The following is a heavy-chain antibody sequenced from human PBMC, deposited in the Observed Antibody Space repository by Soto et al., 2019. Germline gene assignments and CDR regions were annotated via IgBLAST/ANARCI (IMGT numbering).Heavy chain of an antibody. CDR1: GGSISSGGFS. D-gene: IGHD1-26*01. Sequence: PWETLSLTCTVSGGSISSGGFSWTWIRQSPGKGLEWIGYTYQSGSAYYNPSLKSRVTISVDRYKNQFSLNLTSVTAADTAFYYCARDYYIMDVWGQGTTVTVSS. CDR3: ARDYYIMDV. V-gene: IGHV4-30-2*06. CDR2: TYQSGSA. J-gene: IGHJ6*02.